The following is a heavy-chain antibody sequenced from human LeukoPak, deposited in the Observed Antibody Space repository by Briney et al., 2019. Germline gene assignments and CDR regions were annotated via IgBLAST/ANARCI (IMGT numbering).Heavy chain of an antibody. CDR2: ISYDGSSK. CDR3: ARDHSWAAVAGQRFEY. J-gene: IGHJ4*02. Sequence: GGPLRLSCAATGFIFSSYTMHWVGQAPGKGLKWVALISYDGSSKYYADSVKGLFTISSDKSKNSLYLQMNSLRAEDTAVYYCARDHSWAAVAGQRFEYWGQGALVTVSS. V-gene: IGHV3-30-3*01. CDR1: GFIFSSYT. D-gene: IGHD6-19*01.